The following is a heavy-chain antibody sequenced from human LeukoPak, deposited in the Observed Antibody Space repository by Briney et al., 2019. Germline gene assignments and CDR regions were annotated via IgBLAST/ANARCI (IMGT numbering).Heavy chain of an antibody. CDR2: IQAKAYGGAT. D-gene: IGHD2-2*01. V-gene: IGHV3-49*04. CDR1: GFTFGDYA. CDR3: TRAPHPRCSSSGCYLDY. Sequence: GGSLRLSCSTSGFTFGDYAMSWVRQAPGKGLEWVGFIQAKAYGGATKYAASVNGRFSISRDDSQSIAHLQMNDLKTEDTAVYYCTRAPHPRCSSSGCYLDYWGQGTLVTVSS. J-gene: IGHJ4*02.